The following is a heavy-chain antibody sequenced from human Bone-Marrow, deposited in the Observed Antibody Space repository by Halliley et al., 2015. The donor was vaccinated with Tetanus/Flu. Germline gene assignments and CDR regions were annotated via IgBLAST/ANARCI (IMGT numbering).Heavy chain of an antibody. V-gene: IGHV3-53*01. J-gene: IGHJ6*02. Sequence: DGNSYDADSMRGRFTVSRDNSKNTLYLQLNSLSAGDTAVYYCARGGSSWSGGYSYEYYAMDVWGHGTTVTVSS. CDR2: DGNS. CDR3: ARGGSSWSGGYSYEYYAMDV. D-gene: IGHD3-10*01.